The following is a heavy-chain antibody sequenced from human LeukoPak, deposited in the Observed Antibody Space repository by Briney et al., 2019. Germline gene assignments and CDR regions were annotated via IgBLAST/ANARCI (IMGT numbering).Heavy chain of an antibody. J-gene: IGHJ4*02. V-gene: IGHV3-23*01. CDR1: GFTLSRYA. Sequence: GGSLRLSCAASGFTLSRYAMSWVRQAPGKGLEWVSAISGSGGSTYYADSVKGRFTISRDNSKNTLYLQMNSLRAEDTAVYYCAKGRCSGGSCYGRGFDYWGQGTLVTVSS. CDR2: ISGSGGST. D-gene: IGHD2-15*01. CDR3: AKGRCSGGSCYGRGFDY.